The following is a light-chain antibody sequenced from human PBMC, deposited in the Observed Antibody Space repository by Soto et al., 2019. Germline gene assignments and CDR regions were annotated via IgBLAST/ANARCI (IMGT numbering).Light chain of an antibody. V-gene: IGKV2-40*01. CDR1: QSLLDPDDGNVY. CDR3: VQRLEFPHT. J-gene: IGKJ4*01. Sequence: VLMTQTPLSLSVTPGDPASISCRSNQSLLDPDDGNVYLDWYLQKPGRSPKLLVYTVSYRASGVADRFSASGSDTDFTLKISRVEADDVGVYYCVQRLEFPHTFGGGTKLEIK. CDR2: TVS.